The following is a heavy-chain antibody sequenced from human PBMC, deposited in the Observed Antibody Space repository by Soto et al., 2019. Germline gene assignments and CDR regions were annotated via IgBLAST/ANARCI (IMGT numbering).Heavy chain of an antibody. Sequence: EVQLVESGGGLVQPGGSLRLSCAASGFTFSDHYMDWVRQAPGKGLEWVGRTRNKANSYNTEYAASVKGRFTISRDDSNTLLYLKRNSLKTEAPPLYYCASSLGYSCSGGRLHSSFNSGGQGTLVTVSS. CDR1: GFTFSDHY. CDR3: ASSLGYSCSGGRLHSSFNS. J-gene: IGHJ4*02. V-gene: IGHV3-72*01. D-gene: IGHD2-2*01. CDR2: TRNKANSYNT.